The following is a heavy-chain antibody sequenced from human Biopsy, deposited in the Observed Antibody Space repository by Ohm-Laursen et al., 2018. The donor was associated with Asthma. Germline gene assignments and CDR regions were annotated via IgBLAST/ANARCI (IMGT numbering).Heavy chain of an antibody. V-gene: IGHV3-30*03. J-gene: IGHJ6*02. CDR3: ARDKPSHIDYYYGMDV. CDR1: GFTFSSYG. CDR2: ISYDGSNK. Sequence: SSLRLSCAASGFTFSSYGMHWVRQAPGKGLAWVAVISYDGSNKYYADSVKGRFTISRDNSKNTLYLQMNSLRAEDTAVYYCARDKPSHIDYYYGMDVWGQGTTVTVSS.